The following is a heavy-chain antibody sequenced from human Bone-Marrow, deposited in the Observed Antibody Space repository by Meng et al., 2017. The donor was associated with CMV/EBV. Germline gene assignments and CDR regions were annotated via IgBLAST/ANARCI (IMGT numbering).Heavy chain of an antibody. CDR3: ARDPTGEYYFDY. V-gene: IGHV3-30-3*01. Sequence: GGSLRLSCAASGFSFNSYSMHWVRQAPGKGLEWVAVISYDGRNQFYADSVKGRFTISRDNSKNTLYLQMNSLRAEDTAVYYCARDPTGEYYFDYWGQRTLVTVSS. CDR1: GFSFNSYS. J-gene: IGHJ4*02. D-gene: IGHD3-16*01. CDR2: ISYDGRNQ.